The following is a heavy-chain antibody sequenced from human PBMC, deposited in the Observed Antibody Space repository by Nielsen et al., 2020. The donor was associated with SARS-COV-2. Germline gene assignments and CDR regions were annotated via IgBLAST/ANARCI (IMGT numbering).Heavy chain of an antibody. CDR3: TRVNPTSGSWFDALDI. V-gene: IGHV3-73*01. Sequence: GESLKISCAASGFTFSDSTIQWVRQASGKGLEWVGRIRSKANSYETAIAASVKGRFTIFRDDSKNTAYLQMNSLKTEDTAVYYCTRVNPTSGSWFDALDIWGQGTMVTVSS. J-gene: IGHJ3*02. CDR2: IRSKANSYET. D-gene: IGHD6-13*01. CDR1: GFTFSDST.